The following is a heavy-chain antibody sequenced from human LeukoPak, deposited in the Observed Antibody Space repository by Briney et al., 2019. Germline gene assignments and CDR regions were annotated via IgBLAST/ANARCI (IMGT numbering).Heavy chain of an antibody. CDR2: NYPGDADT. CDR3: GRHDLYDY. J-gene: IGHJ4*02. D-gene: IGHD2-15*01. CDR1: GYSFTSYG. Sequence: GESLKISCKGSGYSFTSYGIGWVRQIPGKGLESMGINYPGDADTRYSPSFQGQVTISADKSISTAYQQRSSRKASDTAMYYCGRHDLYDYWGEGSLVTVSS. V-gene: IGHV5-51*01.